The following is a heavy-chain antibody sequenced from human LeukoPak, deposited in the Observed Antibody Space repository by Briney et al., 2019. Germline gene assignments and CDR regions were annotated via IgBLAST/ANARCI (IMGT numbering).Heavy chain of an antibody. CDR1: GGSISSYY. Sequence: SETLSLTCTVSGGSISSYYWSWIRQPPGKGLEWIGYIYYSGSTNYNPSLKSRVTISVDTSKNQFSLKLSSVTAADTAVYYCARGYSSSWYRLDDYYYGMDVWGQGTTVTVSS. J-gene: IGHJ6*02. V-gene: IGHV4-59*12. CDR3: ARGYSSSWYRLDDYYYGMDV. D-gene: IGHD6-13*01. CDR2: IYYSGST.